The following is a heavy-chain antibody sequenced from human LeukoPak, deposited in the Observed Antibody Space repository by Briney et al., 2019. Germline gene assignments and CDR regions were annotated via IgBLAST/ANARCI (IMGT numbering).Heavy chain of an antibody. D-gene: IGHD4-11*01. V-gene: IGHV3-23*01. CDR3: ASLVTIGATQDY. CDR1: GFTFSSYG. Sequence: GGSLRLSCAASGFTFSSYGMSWVRQAPGKGLEWVSAISGSGGSTYYADSVKGRFTISRDNSKNTLYLQMNSLRAEDTAVYYWASLVTIGATQDYWGQGTLVTVSS. CDR2: ISGSGGST. J-gene: IGHJ4*02.